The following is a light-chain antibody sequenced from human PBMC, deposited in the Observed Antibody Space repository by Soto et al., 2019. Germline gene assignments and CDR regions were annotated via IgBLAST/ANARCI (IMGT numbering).Light chain of an antibody. J-gene: IGLJ1*01. Sequence: QAVVTQEPSFSVSPGGTVTITCRPPPGSVSTSNNPSWYQQTPGQTPRTLIYSTNTRSSGVPDRFSGSILGNKAALTITGAQADDESDYYCVLYMGSGIYVFGTGTKLTVL. V-gene: IGLV8-61*01. CDR2: STN. CDR3: VLYMGSGIYV. CDR1: PGSVSTSNN.